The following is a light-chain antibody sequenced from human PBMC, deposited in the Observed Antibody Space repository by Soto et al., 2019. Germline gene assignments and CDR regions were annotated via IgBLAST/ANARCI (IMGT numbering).Light chain of an antibody. Sequence: DIQMTQSPSSLSASVGDRVTITCQASQDISNYLNWYQQKPGKAPKLLIYDASNLETGVPSRFSGSGSVKDFTFTISSLQPEDIATYYCQQYDNLPPYTCGQGTKLEIK. CDR3: QQYDNLPPYT. J-gene: IGKJ2*01. CDR1: QDISNY. CDR2: DAS. V-gene: IGKV1-33*01.